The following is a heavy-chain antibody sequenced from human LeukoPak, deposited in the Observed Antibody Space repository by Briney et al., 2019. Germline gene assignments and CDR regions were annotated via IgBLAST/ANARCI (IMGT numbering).Heavy chain of an antibody. CDR2: INHRGST. J-gene: IGHJ4*02. CDR1: GGSFSGYY. CDR3: ARDLRQLVRSWHY. D-gene: IGHD6-6*01. Sequence: SSETLSLTCAVYGGSFSGYYWSWIRQPPGKGLGWIGEINHRGSTNYNPSLKSRVTISVDTSKNQFSLKLSSVTAADTAVYYCARDLRQLVRSWHYWGQGTLVTVSS. V-gene: IGHV4-34*01.